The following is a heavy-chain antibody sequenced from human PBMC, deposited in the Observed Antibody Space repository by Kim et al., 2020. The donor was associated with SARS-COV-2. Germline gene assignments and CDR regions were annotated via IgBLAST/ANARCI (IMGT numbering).Heavy chain of an antibody. J-gene: IGHJ4*02. CDR2: IYYSGST. Sequence: SETLSLTCTVSGGSISSSSYYWGWIRQPPGKGLEWIGSIYYSGSTHYNPSLKSRVTISVDMSKNQFFLQLSSVTAADTAVYYCARGSYSSGWSGQFAYWGQGTLVTVPS. CDR3: ARGSYSSGWSGQFAY. V-gene: IGHV4-39*07. D-gene: IGHD6-19*01. CDR1: GGSISSSSYY.